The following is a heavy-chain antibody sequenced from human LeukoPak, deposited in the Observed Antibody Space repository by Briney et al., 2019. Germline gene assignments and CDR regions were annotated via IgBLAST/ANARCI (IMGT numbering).Heavy chain of an antibody. J-gene: IGHJ6*02. CDR3: ARDERGVRSGGYYGMDV. Sequence: ASVKVSCKASGYTFTSYGITWVRQAPGQGLEWMGWISAYNGNINYAQKVQGRVTMTTDTSTSTAYMELRSLRSDDTAVYYCARDERGVRSGGYYGMDVWGQGTTVTVSS. V-gene: IGHV1-18*01. CDR2: ISAYNGNI. D-gene: IGHD3-10*01. CDR1: GYTFTSYG.